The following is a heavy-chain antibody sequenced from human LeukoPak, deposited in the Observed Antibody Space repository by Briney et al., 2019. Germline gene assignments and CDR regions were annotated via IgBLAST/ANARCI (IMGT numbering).Heavy chain of an antibody. CDR2: INYSGDT. V-gene: IGHV4-39*01. CDR1: GVSISSSAYY. J-gene: IGHJ3*02. D-gene: IGHD2-21*01. Sequence: SETLSLTCTVSGVSISSSAYYWGWIRQPPGKELEWIGNINYSGDTYSNPSLKSRVTIYVATSENQLSLRLTSVTAADTAVYSCARFWPIVPVYGGGDSFHRGGAFDIWGQGTMVTVS. CDR3: ARFWPIVPVYGGGDSFHRGGAFDI.